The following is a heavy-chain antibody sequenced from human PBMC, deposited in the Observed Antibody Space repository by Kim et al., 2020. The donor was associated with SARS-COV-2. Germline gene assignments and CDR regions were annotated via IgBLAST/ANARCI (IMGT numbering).Heavy chain of an antibody. CDR2: ISSSGSTI. Sequence: GGSLRLSCAASGFTFSSYEINWVRQAPGKGLQWVSYISSSGSTIYYADSVKGRYTISRDNAKDSLFLQMNSLRDEDTAIYYCASGWVSPHHLGGFDVWGQGTMVTVSS. V-gene: IGHV3-48*03. CDR3: ASGWVSPHHLGGFDV. CDR1: GFTFSSYE. J-gene: IGHJ3*01. D-gene: IGHD1-26*01.